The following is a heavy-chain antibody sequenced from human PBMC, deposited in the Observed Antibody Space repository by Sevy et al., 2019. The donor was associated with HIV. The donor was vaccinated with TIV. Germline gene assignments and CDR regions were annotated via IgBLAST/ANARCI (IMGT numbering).Heavy chain of an antibody. CDR2: ITPMFGTA. J-gene: IGHJ3*02. D-gene: IGHD3-16*01. CDR3: ARDRDITFGGGDAFDI. CDR1: GGTFDTYS. Sequence: VKVSCKASGGTFDTYSISWLRQAPGQGLEWMGGITPMFGTAYYAQNFQGRVTIVAGKSTSTAYMELRSLRFEDSDVFYCARDRDITFGGGDAFDIWGQRTMVTVSS. V-gene: IGHV1-69*13.